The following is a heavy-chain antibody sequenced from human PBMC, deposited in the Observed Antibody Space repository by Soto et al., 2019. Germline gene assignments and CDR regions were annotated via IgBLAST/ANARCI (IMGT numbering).Heavy chain of an antibody. D-gene: IGHD2-2*02. Sequence: EVQLLESGGGLVQPGGSLRLSCAASGFTFSSYAMSWVRQAPGKGLEWVSAISGGGGSTYYADSVRGRFTISRDNSKNTLYLQMNTLTAEDTAVYYCGIYVHGRRSEQFDYWCQGTLVAISA. CDR1: GFTFSSYA. CDR2: ISGGGGST. CDR3: GIYVHGRRSEQFDY. V-gene: IGHV3-23*01. J-gene: IGHJ4*02.